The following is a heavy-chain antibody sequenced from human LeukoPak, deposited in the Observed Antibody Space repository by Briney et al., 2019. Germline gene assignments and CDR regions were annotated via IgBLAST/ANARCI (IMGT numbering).Heavy chain of an antibody. CDR3: ARDLAFPYDSSGYYYDY. Sequence: GASVKVSCKASGYTFTTYGISWVRQAPGQGLEWVGWISTYNGHTNYAQKLQGRVTMTTDTSTSTAYMELRSLRSDDTAVYYCARDLAFPYDSSGYYYDYWGQGTLVTVSS. J-gene: IGHJ4*02. CDR2: ISTYNGHT. D-gene: IGHD3-22*01. CDR1: GYTFTTYG. V-gene: IGHV1-18*01.